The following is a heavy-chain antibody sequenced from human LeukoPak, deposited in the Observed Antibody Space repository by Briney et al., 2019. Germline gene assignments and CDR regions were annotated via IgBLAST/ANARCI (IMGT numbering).Heavy chain of an antibody. CDR3: AKSQDGGRLFHFDY. V-gene: IGHV3-23*01. D-gene: IGHD1-26*01. CDR1: GFTFSSYA. Sequence: GGSLRLSCAASGFTFSSYAMSWVRQAPGKGLEWVSAISGSGGSTYSADSVKGRFTISRDNSKNTLYLQMNSLRAEDTAVYFCAKSQDGGRLFHFDYWGQGTLVTVPS. CDR2: ISGSGGST. J-gene: IGHJ4*02.